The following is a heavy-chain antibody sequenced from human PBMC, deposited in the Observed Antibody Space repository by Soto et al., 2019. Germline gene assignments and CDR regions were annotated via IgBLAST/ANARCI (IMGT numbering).Heavy chain of an antibody. Sequence: GGSLRLSCAASVFTFSSYDMHWVRQATGKGLEWVSAIGTAGDTYYPGSVKGRFTISRENAKNSLYLQMNSLRAGDTAVYYCARFHDYYYGMDVWGQGTTVTVSS. CDR3: ARFHDYYYGMDV. V-gene: IGHV3-13*01. CDR2: IGTAGDT. CDR1: VFTFSSYD. J-gene: IGHJ6*02.